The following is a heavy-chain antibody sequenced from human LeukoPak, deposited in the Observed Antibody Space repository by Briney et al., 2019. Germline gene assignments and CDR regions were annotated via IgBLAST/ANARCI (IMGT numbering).Heavy chain of an antibody. CDR2: ISYDGSNK. J-gene: IGHJ4*02. CDR1: VFTLPSSV. Sequence: PGGSLRDSFAVSVFTLPSSVWAWIRQAPGKGLEWVAVISYDGSNKYYADSVKGRFTISRDNSKNTLYLQMNSLRAEDTAVYFFARDQFGYRSSRCFDYWGQGTLVTVSS. D-gene: IGHD6-13*01. CDR3: ARDQFGYRSSRCFDY. V-gene: IGHV3-30*19.